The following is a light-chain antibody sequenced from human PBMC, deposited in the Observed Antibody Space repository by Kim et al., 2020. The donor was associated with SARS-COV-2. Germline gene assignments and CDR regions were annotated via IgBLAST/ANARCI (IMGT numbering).Light chain of an antibody. CDR1: QDIINS. CDR3: QQLKSFPWT. CDR2: SAS. Sequence: ASGGVRVTITCRVSQDIINSLAWCQQKPGKAPYPLIYSASTLQSGVPSRLSGSGSGTEFTLTISSLQPEDFATYYCQQLKSFPWTFGQWTKVDIK. J-gene: IGKJ1*01. V-gene: IGKV1-9*01.